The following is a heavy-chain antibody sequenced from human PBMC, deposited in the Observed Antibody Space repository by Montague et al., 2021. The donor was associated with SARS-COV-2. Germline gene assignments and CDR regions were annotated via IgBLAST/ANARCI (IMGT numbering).Heavy chain of an antibody. D-gene: IGHD3-9*01. Sequence: SETLSLTCTVSGGSNSSYYWSWIRQPPGKGLEWIGYVSDSGSDNNPSLKSRVSISVDTSKKLLSLSLSSVTAADTAIYYCARHTKDYVILTGYSTSFYYDMDDWGQGTPVTVSS. CDR1: GGSNSSYY. V-gene: IGHV4-59*08. J-gene: IGHJ6*02. CDR3: ARHTKDYVILTGYSTSFYYDMDD. CDR2: VSDSGS.